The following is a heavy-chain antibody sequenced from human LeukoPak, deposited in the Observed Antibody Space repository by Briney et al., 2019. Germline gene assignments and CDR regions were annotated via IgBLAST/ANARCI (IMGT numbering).Heavy chain of an antibody. J-gene: IGHJ4*02. CDR1: GGSFSGYY. V-gene: IGHV4-34*01. CDR2: INHSGST. Sequence: SETLSLTCAVYGGSFSGYYWSWIRQPPGKGLEWIGEINHSGSTNYNPSLKSRVTITVDTSKNQFSLKVSSVTAADTAVYFCARGMGFWSGYVVYWGQGTLVTVSS. D-gene: IGHD3-3*01. CDR3: ARGMGFWSGYVVY.